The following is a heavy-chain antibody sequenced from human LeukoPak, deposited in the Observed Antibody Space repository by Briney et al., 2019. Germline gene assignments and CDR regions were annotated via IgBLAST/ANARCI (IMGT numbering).Heavy chain of an antibody. J-gene: IGHJ4*02. Sequence: GGSLRLSCAASGFTFSNAWMSWVRQAPGKGLEWVGRIKSKTDGGTTDYAAPVKGKYTISRDDSKHTLYLQMNSLKTEDTAVYYCTTVIVVVITTPSNFDYWGQGTLVTVSS. CDR3: TTVIVVVITTPSNFDY. CDR2: IKSKTDGGTT. V-gene: IGHV3-15*01. D-gene: IGHD3-22*01. CDR1: GFTFSNAW.